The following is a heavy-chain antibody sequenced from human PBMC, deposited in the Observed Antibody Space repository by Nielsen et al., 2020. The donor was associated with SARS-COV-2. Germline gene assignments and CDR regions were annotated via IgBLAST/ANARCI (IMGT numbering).Heavy chain of an antibody. D-gene: IGHD1-14*01. CDR2: INHSGNT. V-gene: IGHV4-34*01. CDR1: GGSFSDYF. CDR3: ARRNRLASPGAHFDL. Sequence: SETLSLTCAVYGGSFSDYFWTWIRQSPGKGLEWIGEINHSGNTNYNPSLKSRITMSVDASKNQFSLKLISVTAADTAMYYCARRNRLASPGAHFDLWGRGTLVSVSS. J-gene: IGHJ2*01.